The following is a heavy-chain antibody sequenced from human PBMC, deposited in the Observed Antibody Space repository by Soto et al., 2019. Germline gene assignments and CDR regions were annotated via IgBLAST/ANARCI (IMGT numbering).Heavy chain of an antibody. CDR1: GGSISSYY. J-gene: IGHJ5*02. CDR2: IYYSGST. D-gene: IGHD2-2*01. Sequence: SETLSLTCTVSGGSISSYYWSWIRQPPGKGLEWIGYIYYSGSTNYNPSLKSRVTISVDTSKNQFSLKLSSVTAADTAVYYCARRLGCSSTSCFYWFDPWGQGTLVTVSS. V-gene: IGHV4-59*08. CDR3: ARRLGCSSTSCFYWFDP.